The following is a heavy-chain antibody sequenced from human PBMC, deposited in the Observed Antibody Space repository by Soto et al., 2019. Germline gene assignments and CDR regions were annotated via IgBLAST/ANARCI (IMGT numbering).Heavy chain of an antibody. J-gene: IGHJ4*02. CDR2: IYYSGST. Sequence: SETLSLTCTVSGGSISSGGYYWSWIRQHPGKGLEWIGYIYYSGSTYYNPSLKSRVTISVDTSKNQFSLKLSSVTAADTAVYYCARVLEWLFSFDYWGQGTLVTVSS. D-gene: IGHD3-3*01. V-gene: IGHV4-31*03. CDR3: ARVLEWLFSFDY. CDR1: GGSISSGGYY.